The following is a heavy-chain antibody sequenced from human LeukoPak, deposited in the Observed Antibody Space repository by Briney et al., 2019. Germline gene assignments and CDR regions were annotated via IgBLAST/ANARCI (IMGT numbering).Heavy chain of an antibody. J-gene: IGHJ4*02. V-gene: IGHV1-2*02. D-gene: IGHD3-10*01. CDR2: IVPDGCDT. Sequence: ASVKVSCKASGYTFSAHHIHWVRQAPGQGLEWMGWIVPDGCDTKYAEKFQGRMTLTVDTSITTAYMELHSLTSDDTAVYCSGRYGPGPVWGQGTLITASS. CDR1: GYTFSAHH. CDR3: GRYGPGPV.